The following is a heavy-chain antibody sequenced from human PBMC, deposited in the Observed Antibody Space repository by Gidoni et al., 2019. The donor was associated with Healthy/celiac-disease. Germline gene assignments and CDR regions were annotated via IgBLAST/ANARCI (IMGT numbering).Heavy chain of an antibody. D-gene: IGHD4-17*01. V-gene: IGHV1-46*01. J-gene: IGHJ4*02. CDR2: INPSGGST. Sequence: QVQLVQSGAEVKKPGASVKVSCKASGYTFTSYYLHWVRQALGQGLEWMGIINPSGGSTSYEQKFQGRVTMTRDTSTSTVYMELSSLRSEDTAVYYCARDSFMTTVTTPDYWGQGTLVTVSS. CDR3: ARDSFMTTVTTPDY. CDR1: GYTFTSYY.